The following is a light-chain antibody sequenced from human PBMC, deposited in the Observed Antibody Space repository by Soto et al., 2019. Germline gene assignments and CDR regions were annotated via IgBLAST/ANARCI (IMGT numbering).Light chain of an antibody. Sequence: DLQMAEYRYSLSASGGDIVTNNYLASQSIGSYLNWYQQKPGKAPKLLIYAASSLQSGVPSRFSGSRSGPDFALTIRSLQSGDFATYYCQPPCSSAPTFGQGTKVDIK. CDR3: QPPCSSAPT. V-gene: IGKV1-39*01. J-gene: IGKJ1*01. CDR2: AAS. CDR1: QSIGSY.